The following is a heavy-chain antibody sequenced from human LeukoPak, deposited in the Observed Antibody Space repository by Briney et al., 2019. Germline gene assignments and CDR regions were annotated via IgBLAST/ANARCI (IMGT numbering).Heavy chain of an antibody. CDR2: IYYSGST. J-gene: IGHJ4*02. D-gene: IGHD6-13*01. CDR3: ARGGAAGTLFDY. Sequence: SETLSLTCTVSAGSISSYYWSWIRQPPGKGLEWIGYIYYSGSTNYNPSLKSRVTISVDTSKNQFSLKLSSVTAADTAVYYCARGGAAGTLFDYWGQGTLVTVSS. V-gene: IGHV4-59*01. CDR1: AGSISSYY.